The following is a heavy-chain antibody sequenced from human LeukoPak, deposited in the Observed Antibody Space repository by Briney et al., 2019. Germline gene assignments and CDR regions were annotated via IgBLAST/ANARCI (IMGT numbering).Heavy chain of an antibody. D-gene: IGHD3-16*01. Sequence: SVKVSCKASGYTFTSYGLSWVRQVPGQGLEWMGRIIPILGIANYAQKFQGRVTITADKSTSTAYMELSSLRSEDTAVYYCASSQVHLGKFWFDPWGQGTLVTVSS. CDR2: IIPILGIA. J-gene: IGHJ5*02. CDR1: GYTFTSYG. CDR3: ASSQVHLGKFWFDP. V-gene: IGHV1-69*04.